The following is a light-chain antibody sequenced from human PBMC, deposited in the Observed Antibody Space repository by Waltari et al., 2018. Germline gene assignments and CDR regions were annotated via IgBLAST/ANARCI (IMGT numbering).Light chain of an antibody. CDR2: KDS. Sequence: SYELTQPPSVSVSPGQTARITCSGDALPKQYAYWYQQKPGQAPVLVLYKDSGRPTGIPERFSGSSSGTTVTLTISGVQAEDEADYYCQSADSSGTVVFGGGTKLTVL. V-gene: IGLV3-25*03. J-gene: IGLJ2*01. CDR3: QSADSSGTVV. CDR1: ALPKQY.